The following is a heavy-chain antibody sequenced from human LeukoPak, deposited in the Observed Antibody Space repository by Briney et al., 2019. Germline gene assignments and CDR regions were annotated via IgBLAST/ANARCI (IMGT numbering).Heavy chain of an antibody. CDR1: GFTFSSYW. CDR3: ARDWDGSGWPIDY. J-gene: IGHJ4*02. V-gene: IGHV3-7*05. Sequence: GGSLRLSCAASGFTFSSYWMSWIRQAPGKGLEWVANINTDGSENYYVDSLKGRFIISRDNATNTLYLQMNSLRAEDTAVYYCARDWDGSGWPIDYWGQGTPVTLSS. D-gene: IGHD6-19*01. CDR2: INTDGSEN.